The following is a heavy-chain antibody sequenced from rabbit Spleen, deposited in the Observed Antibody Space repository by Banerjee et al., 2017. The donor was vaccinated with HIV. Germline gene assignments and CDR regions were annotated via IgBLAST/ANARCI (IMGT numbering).Heavy chain of an antibody. CDR3: ARGGKGGCGCRGL. CDR2: IDAGSSGST. CDR1: GFSFSSNYW. D-gene: IGHD4-1*01. V-gene: IGHV1S45*01. J-gene: IGHJ4*01. Sequence: QEQLVESGGDLVKPEGSLTLTCTAAGFSFSSNYWACWVRQAPGKGLQWIACIDAGSSGSTYYASWAKGRFSISKASSTTVTLQMTSLTVAVTATYFCARGGKGGCGCRGLWGPGSLVTVS.